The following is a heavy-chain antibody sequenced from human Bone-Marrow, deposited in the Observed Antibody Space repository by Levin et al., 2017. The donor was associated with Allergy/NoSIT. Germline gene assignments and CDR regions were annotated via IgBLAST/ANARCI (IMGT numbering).Heavy chain of an antibody. J-gene: IGHJ6*02. CDR2: ISGSGGDT. CDR3: AEDASGPTYYDFWSGYLGDV. CDR1: GFAFISYG. Sequence: PGGSLRLSCRASGFAFISYGMSWVRQTPGKELEWVSAISGSGGDTFYAESVKGRFSISRDNSKNTLYLQMTRLRVEDTAIYYCAEDASGPTYYDFWSGYLGDVWGQGTTVAVSS. D-gene: IGHD3-3*01. V-gene: IGHV3-23*01.